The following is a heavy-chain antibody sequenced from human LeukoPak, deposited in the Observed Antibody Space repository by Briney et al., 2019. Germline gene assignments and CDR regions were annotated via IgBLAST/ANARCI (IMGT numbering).Heavy chain of an antibody. J-gene: IGHJ4*02. CDR2: INWNGGST. CDR3: ARDGIAAAGRGFDY. V-gene: IGHV3-20*04. D-gene: IGHD6-13*01. Sequence: PGGSLRLSCAASGFTFDDYGMSWVRQAPGKGLEWVSGINWNGGSTGYADSVKGRFTISRDNAKNSLYLQMNSLRAEDTALYYCARDGIAAAGRGFDYWGQGTLVTVSS. CDR1: GFTFDDYG.